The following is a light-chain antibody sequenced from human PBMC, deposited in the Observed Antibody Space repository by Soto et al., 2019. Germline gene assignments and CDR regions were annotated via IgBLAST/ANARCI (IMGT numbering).Light chain of an antibody. V-gene: IGLV2-14*01. Sequence: QSALTQPASVSGSPGQSITISCTGSSSDIGGYNYVSWYQQHPVKAPKLMIYDVINRPSGVSYRFSGSKSGNTASLTISGLQAEDEADYYCSSYTSSSTLVFGTGTKVTVL. J-gene: IGLJ1*01. CDR3: SSYTSSSTLV. CDR1: SSDIGGYNY. CDR2: DVI.